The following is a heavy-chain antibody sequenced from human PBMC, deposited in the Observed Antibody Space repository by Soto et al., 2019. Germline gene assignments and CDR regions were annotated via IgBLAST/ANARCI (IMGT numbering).Heavy chain of an antibody. D-gene: IGHD4-17*01. J-gene: IGHJ4*02. CDR1: GFTFDDYG. CDR2: INRDGRST. V-gene: IGHV3-20*04. CDR3: ARAPGYYGDFFDY. Sequence: EVPLVESGGGVVRPGGSLRLSCAASGFTFDDYGMSWVRQAPGKGLEWVSGINRDGRSTGYADSMKGRFTISRDNAKNSLYLQMNSLRAEDTALYFCARAPGYYGDFFDYWGQGTLVTVSS.